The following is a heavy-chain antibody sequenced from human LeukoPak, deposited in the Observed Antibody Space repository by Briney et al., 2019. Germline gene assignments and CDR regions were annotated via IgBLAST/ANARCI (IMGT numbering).Heavy chain of an antibody. V-gene: IGHV3-30*01. D-gene: IGHD6-13*01. J-gene: IGHJ4*02. CDR1: GSTFSSYA. Sequence: GGSLRLSCAASGSTFSSYAMHWVRQAPGKGLEWVAVISYDGSNKYYADSVKGRFTISRDNSKNTLYLQMNSLRAEDTAVYYCARESLAAAGRPWNYWGQGTLVTVSS. CDR3: ARESLAAAGRPWNY. CDR2: ISYDGSNK.